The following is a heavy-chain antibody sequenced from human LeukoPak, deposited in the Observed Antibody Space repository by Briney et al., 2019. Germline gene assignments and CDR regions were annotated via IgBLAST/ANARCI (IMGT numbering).Heavy chain of an antibody. CDR3: ARWSSGYYDAFDI. CDR2: IYHSGST. D-gene: IGHD3-22*01. J-gene: IGHJ3*02. V-gene: IGHV4-4*02. CDR1: GGSISSSNW. Sequence: SETLSLTCAVSGGSISSSNWWSWVRQPPGKGLEWIGEIYHSGSTNYNPSLKSRVTISVDKSKNQFSLKLSSVTAADTAVYYCARWSSGYYDAFDIWGQGTMVTVSS.